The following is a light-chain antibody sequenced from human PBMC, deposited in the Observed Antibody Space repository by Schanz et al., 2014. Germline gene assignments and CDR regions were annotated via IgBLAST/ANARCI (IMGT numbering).Light chain of an antibody. CDR2: EVN. J-gene: IGLJ3*02. Sequence: QSALTQPPSASGSPGQSVTISCTGTSSDVGGYNYVSWYQQHPGIAPKLMIYEVNKRPSGVPDRFSGSKSGNTASLTVSGLQAEDEADYYCCSYAGSSTWVFGGGTKLTVL. V-gene: IGLV2-8*01. CDR3: CSYAGSSTWV. CDR1: SSDVGGYNY.